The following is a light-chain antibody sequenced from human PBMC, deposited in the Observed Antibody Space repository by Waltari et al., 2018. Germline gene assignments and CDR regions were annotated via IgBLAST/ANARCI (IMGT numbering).Light chain of an antibody. CDR1: SGINVGTYR. CDR2: YKSDSDK. J-gene: IGLJ2*01. V-gene: IGLV5-45*02. Sequence: QAVLTQPSSLSESPGASASLTCPLRSGINVGTYRIYWYQQQPGSPPQYLLRYKSDSDKQQGSGVPSRFSGSKDASANAGILLISGLQSEDEADYYCMIWHSSAVVFGGGTKLTVL. CDR3: MIWHSSAVV.